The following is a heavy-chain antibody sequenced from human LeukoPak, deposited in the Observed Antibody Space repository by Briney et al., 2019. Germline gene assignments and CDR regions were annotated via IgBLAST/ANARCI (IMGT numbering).Heavy chain of an antibody. J-gene: IGHJ4*02. CDR3: TGMGFWSGYYNHDY. D-gene: IGHD3-3*01. V-gene: IGHV3-30*04. CDR1: GFTFSSYA. Sequence: PGRSLRLSCAASGFTFSSYAMHWVRQAPGKGLEWVAVISYDGSNKYYADSVKGRFTISRDNSKNTLYLQMNSLRAEDTAVYYCTGMGFWSGYYNHDYWGQGTLVTVSS. CDR2: ISYDGSNK.